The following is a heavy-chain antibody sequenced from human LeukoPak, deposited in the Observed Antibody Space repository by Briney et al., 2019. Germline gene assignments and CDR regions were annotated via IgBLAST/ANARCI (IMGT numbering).Heavy chain of an antibody. D-gene: IGHD3-22*01. CDR2: IKQDGSEK. Sequence: GGSLRLSCAASGFTFSSYWMSWVRQAPGKGLEWVTNIKQDGSEKYYVDSVKGRFTISRDNAKNSLYLQMNSLRAEDTAVYYCARESSGYSIDYWGQGTLVTVSS. CDR1: GFTFSSYW. J-gene: IGHJ4*02. CDR3: ARESSGYSIDY. V-gene: IGHV3-7*01.